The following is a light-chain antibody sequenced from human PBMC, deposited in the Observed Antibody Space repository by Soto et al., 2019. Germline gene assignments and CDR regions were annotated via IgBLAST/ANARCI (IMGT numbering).Light chain of an antibody. CDR1: QRASRQY. J-gene: IGKJ5*01. V-gene: IGKV3-20*01. Sequence: EIVMTQSPATLSVSPGERATLSCRASQRASRQYLSWYQQRPDQPPRLLIYGVSMRATGIPDRFSGSGSGTDFTLTISRLEPEDFAVYYCQQYGSSPRTFGQGTRLEIK. CDR3: QQYGSSPRT. CDR2: GVS.